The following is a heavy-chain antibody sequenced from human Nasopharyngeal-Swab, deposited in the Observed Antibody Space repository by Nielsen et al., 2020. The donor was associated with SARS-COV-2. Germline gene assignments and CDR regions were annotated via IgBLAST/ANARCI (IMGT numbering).Heavy chain of an antibody. J-gene: IGHJ3*02. Sequence: SETLSLTCTVSGGSISGGGYYWSWIRQHPGKGLEWIGYIYYSGSTYYNPSLKSRVTISVDTSKNQFSLKLSSVTAADTAVYYCARESGGNSVLGAFDIWGQGTMVTVSS. CDR2: IYYSGST. V-gene: IGHV4-31*03. CDR1: GGSISGGGYY. D-gene: IGHD4-23*01. CDR3: ARESGGNSVLGAFDI.